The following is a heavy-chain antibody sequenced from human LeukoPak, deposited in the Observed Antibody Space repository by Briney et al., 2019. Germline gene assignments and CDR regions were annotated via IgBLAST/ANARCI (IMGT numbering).Heavy chain of an antibody. D-gene: IGHD3-10*01. CDR2: ISGSGGST. J-gene: IGHJ4*02. V-gene: IGHV3-23*01. CDR1: GFTFSSYA. Sequence: GGSLRLSCAASGFTFSSYAMSWVRQAPGKGLEWVSAISGSGGSTYYADSVKGRFTISRDNSKNTLYLQMNSLRAEDTAVYCCAKDCYGSGSYRNPNPFDYWGQGTLVTVSS. CDR3: AKDCYGSGSYRNPNPFDY.